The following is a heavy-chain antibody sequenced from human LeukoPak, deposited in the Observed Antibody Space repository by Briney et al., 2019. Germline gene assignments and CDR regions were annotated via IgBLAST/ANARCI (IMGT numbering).Heavy chain of an antibody. V-gene: IGHV1-8*02. CDR3: ARGGLYSSSWYGVY. Sequence: ASVKVSCKASGYTFTSYGISWVRQATGQGLEWMGWMNPNSGNTGYAQKFQGRVTMTRNTSISTAYMELSSLRSEDTAVYYCARGGLYSSSWYGVYWGQGTLVTVSS. CDR1: GYTFTSYG. J-gene: IGHJ4*02. CDR2: MNPNSGNT. D-gene: IGHD6-13*01.